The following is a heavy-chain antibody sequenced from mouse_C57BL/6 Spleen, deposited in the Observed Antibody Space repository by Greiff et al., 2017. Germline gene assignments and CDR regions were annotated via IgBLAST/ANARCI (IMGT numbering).Heavy chain of an antibody. J-gene: IGHJ2*01. D-gene: IGHD4-1*01. Sequence: EVKLEESGGGLVQPGGSMKLSCVASGFTFSNYWMNWVRQSPEKGLEWVAQIRLKSDNYATHYAESVKGRFTISRDDSKSSVYLQMNNLRAEDTGIYYSTGGSGLYYFDYWGQGTTLTVSS. CDR3: TGGSGLYYFDY. CDR1: GFTFSNYW. V-gene: IGHV6-3*01. CDR2: IRLKSDNYAT.